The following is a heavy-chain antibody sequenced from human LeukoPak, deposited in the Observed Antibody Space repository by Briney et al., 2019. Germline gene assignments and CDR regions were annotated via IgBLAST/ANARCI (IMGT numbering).Heavy chain of an antibody. J-gene: IGHJ3*02. Sequence: GGSLRLSCAASGFTFNTYAMSWVRQAPGKGLEGVSGISGSGGSTYYADSVKGRFTISRDNSKNTLYVQMNSLRAEDTALYYCAKGGSSSWDAFDIWDQGTLVTVSS. V-gene: IGHV3-23*01. CDR3: AKGGSSSWDAFDI. CDR1: GFTFNTYA. D-gene: IGHD6-13*01. CDR2: ISGSGGST.